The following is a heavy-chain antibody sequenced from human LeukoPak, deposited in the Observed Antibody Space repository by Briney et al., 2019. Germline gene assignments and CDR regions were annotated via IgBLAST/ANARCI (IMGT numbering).Heavy chain of an antibody. CDR2: ISSSSSYI. J-gene: IGHJ3*02. D-gene: IGHD3-22*01. CDR3: AREGGDYYDSSGYSPHAFDI. V-gene: IGHV3-21*01. Sequence: GGSLRLSCAASGFTFSSYSMNWVRQAPGKGLEWVSSISSSSSYIYYADSVKGRFTISRDNAKNSLYLQMNSLRAEDTAVYYCAREGGDYYDSSGYSPHAFDIWGKGQWSPSLQ. CDR1: GFTFSSYS.